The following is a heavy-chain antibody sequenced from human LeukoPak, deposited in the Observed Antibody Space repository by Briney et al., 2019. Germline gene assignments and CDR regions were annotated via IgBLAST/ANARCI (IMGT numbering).Heavy chain of an antibody. D-gene: IGHD2-21*02. V-gene: IGHV4-34*01. Sequence: SETLSLTCAVHGGSFSGYYWSWIRQPPGKGLEWIGEINHSGSTNYNPSLKSRVTISVDTSKNQFSLKLTSVTAADTAVYYCASRAMTLDLWGRGTLVTVSS. CDR1: GGSFSGYY. J-gene: IGHJ2*01. CDR2: INHSGST. CDR3: ASRAMTLDL.